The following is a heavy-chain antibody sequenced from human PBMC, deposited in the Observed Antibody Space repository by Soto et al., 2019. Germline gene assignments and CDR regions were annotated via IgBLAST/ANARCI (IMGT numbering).Heavy chain of an antibody. CDR3: AKDIGVVPAAVDY. CDR1: GFTFSSYA. V-gene: IGHV3-23*01. J-gene: IGHJ4*02. D-gene: IGHD2-2*01. CDR2: ISDSGT. Sequence: GGSLRLSCAASGFTFSSYAMNWVRQAPGKWLEWVSTISDSGTYYADSVKGRFTISRDNSRDNSKNTLYLQMNSLRAEDTAVYYCAKDIGVVPAAVDYWGQGTLVTVSS.